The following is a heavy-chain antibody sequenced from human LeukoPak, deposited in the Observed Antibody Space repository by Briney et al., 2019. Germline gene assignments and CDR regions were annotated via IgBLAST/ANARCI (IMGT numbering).Heavy chain of an antibody. D-gene: IGHD2-2*03. Sequence: GGSLRLSCAASGFAFSSYAMNWVRQAPGKGLEWVSSITSTSSYIYYADSVKGRFTISRDNAKNSLYLQMNSLRAEDTAVYYCARDDGGHCSSTSCYLGWFDPWGQGTLVTVSS. CDR1: GFAFSSYA. CDR2: ITSTSSYI. J-gene: IGHJ5*02. V-gene: IGHV3-21*01. CDR3: ARDDGGHCSSTSCYLGWFDP.